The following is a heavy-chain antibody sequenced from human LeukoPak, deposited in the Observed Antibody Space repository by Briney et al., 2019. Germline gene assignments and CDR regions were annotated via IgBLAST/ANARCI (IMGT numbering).Heavy chain of an antibody. D-gene: IGHD6-13*01. Sequence: SETLSLTCTVSGGSISSYYWSWIRQPPGKGLEWIGYIYYSGSTNYNPSLKSRVTISVDTSKNQFSLKLSSVTAADTAVYYCARDLGSSSWFERYNWIDPWGQGTLVTVSS. CDR1: GGSISSYY. CDR2: IYYSGST. CDR3: ARDLGSSSWFERYNWIDP. J-gene: IGHJ5*02. V-gene: IGHV4-59*01.